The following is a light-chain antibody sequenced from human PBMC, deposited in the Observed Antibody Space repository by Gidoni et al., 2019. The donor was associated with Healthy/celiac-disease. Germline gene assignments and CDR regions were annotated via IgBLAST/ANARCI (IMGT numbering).Light chain of an antibody. CDR3: AAWDDSLSGYVV. V-gene: IGLV1-47*02. CDR2: SNN. CDR1: SSNIGSNY. J-gene: IGLJ2*01. Sequence: QSVLTQPPSASGTPGHRVTISCSGSSSNIGSNYVYWYQQLPGTAPKLLIYSNNQRPSGVSDRFSGSKSGTSASLAISGLRSEDEADYYCAAWDDSLSGYVVFGGGTKLTVL.